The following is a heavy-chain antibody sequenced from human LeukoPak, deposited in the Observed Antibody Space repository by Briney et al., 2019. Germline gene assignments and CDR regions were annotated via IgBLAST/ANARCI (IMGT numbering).Heavy chain of an antibody. Sequence: ASVKVSCKASGFTFTSYGISWVRQAPGQGLEWMGWISVYNGNTNYAQKLQGRVTMTTDTSTSTAYMELRSLRSDDTAVHYCVRDLKRSRARWENLGFDPWGQGTLVTVSS. CDR3: VRDLKRSRARWENLGFDP. V-gene: IGHV1-18*01. D-gene: IGHD1-26*01. J-gene: IGHJ5*02. CDR2: ISVYNGNT. CDR1: GFTFTSYG.